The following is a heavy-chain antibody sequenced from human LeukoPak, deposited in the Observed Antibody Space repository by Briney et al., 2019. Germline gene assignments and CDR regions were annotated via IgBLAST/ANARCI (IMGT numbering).Heavy chain of an antibody. D-gene: IGHD2-21*02. CDR2: IYYSGST. Sequence: PSETLSLTCTVSGGSISSSSYYWGWIRQPPGKGLEWIGSIYYSGSTYYNPSLKSRVTISVDTSKNQFSLKLSSVTAADTAVYYCAAPRAYCGGDCQGSWGQGTLVTVSS. J-gene: IGHJ4*02. CDR1: GGSISSSSYY. CDR3: AAPRAYCGGDCQGS. V-gene: IGHV4-39*01.